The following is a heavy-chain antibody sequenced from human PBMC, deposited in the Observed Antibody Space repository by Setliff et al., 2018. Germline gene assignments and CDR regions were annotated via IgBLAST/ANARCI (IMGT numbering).Heavy chain of an antibody. D-gene: IGHD3-10*01. J-gene: IGHJ5*02. CDR3: VKLVPQAISSDP. V-gene: IGHV3-15*01. CDR1: GLTVSDAW. Sequence: GGSLRLSCAASGLTVSDAWMGWVRQTPGKGLDWVGRIKSKTDGGTTDYAAPVKGRFTISRDDSKNTLYLQMNSLKTEGTAVYYCVKLVPQAISSDPWGQGTLVTVSS. CDR2: IKSKTDGGTT.